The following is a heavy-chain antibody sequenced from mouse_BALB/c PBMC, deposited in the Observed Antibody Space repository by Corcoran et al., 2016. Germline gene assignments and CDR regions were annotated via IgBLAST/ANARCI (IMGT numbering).Heavy chain of an antibody. CDR1: GYSFTGYY. CDR3: ARGDYMYPSFSY. Sequence: LVKTGASVKIYCKASGYSFTGYYMHWVKQSHGKSLEWIGYISCYNGATSYNQKFKGKATFTVDTSSSTAYMQFNSLTSEDSAVYYFARGDYMYPSFSYWSQGTLVTVSA. V-gene: IGHV1S34*01. J-gene: IGHJ3*01. CDR2: ISCYNGAT. D-gene: IGHD2-14*01.